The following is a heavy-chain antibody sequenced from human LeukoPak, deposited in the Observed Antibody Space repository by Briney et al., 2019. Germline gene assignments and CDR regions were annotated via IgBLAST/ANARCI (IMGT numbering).Heavy chain of an antibody. CDR1: GFTFSSYS. D-gene: IGHD6-13*01. Sequence: GGSLRLSCAASGFTFSSYSMNWVRQAPGKGLEWVSYISSSSSTIYYADSVKGRFTISRDNAKNSLYLQMNSLRAEDTAVYYCVRKYSSNRYNWFDPWGQGTLVTVSS. CDR3: VRKYSSNRYNWFDP. J-gene: IGHJ5*02. CDR2: ISSSSSTI. V-gene: IGHV3-48*01.